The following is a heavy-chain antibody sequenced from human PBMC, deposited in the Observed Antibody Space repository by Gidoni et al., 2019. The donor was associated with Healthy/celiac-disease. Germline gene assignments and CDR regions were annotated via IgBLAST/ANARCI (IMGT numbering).Heavy chain of an antibody. J-gene: IGHJ4*02. CDR2: ISWKSGSI. V-gene: IGHV3-9*01. D-gene: IGHD1-26*01. Sequence: EVQLVESGGGLVQPGRSLRLSCAASGFTFDDYAMHWVRQAPGKGLEWVSGISWKSGSIGYADAVKGRFTISRDNAKNSLYLQMNSLRAEDTALYYCAKDTQRGAIDYWGQGTLVTVSS. CDR3: AKDTQRGAIDY. CDR1: GFTFDDYA.